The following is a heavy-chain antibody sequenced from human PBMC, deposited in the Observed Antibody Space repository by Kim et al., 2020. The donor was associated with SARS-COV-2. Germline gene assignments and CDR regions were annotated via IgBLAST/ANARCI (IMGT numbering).Heavy chain of an antibody. J-gene: IGHJ6*02. V-gene: IGHV3-33*01. CDR1: GFTFSSYG. Sequence: GGSLRLSCAASGFTFSSYGMHWVRQAPGKGLEWVAVIWYDGSNKYYADSVKGRFTISRDNSKNTLYLQMNSLRAEDTAVYYCAREDDILTGYLGYYYYGMDVWGQGTTVTVSS. D-gene: IGHD3-9*01. CDR3: AREDDILTGYLGYYYYGMDV. CDR2: IWYDGSNK.